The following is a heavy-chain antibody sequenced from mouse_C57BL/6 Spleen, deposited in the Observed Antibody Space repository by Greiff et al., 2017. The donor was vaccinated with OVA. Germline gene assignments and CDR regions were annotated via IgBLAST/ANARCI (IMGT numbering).Heavy chain of an antibody. D-gene: IGHD2-3*01. J-gene: IGHJ2*01. CDR2: IYPGDGAT. CDR1: GYAFSSSW. CDR3: ARGNDGYYVLDD. V-gene: IGHV1-82*01. Sequence: VQLQQSGPELVKPGASVKLSCKASGYAFSSSWMHWVKQRPGKGLEWIGRIYPGDGATNYNGKFKGKATLTADKSSSTAYMQLSSLTSEDSAVYFCARGNDGYYVLDDWGQGTTLTVSS.